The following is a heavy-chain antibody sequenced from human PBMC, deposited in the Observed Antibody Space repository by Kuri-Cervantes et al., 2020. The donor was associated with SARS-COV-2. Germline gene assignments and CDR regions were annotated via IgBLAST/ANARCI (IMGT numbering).Heavy chain of an antibody. V-gene: IGHV3-23*01. CDR1: GFTFSSYA. CDR2: ISGSGGST. J-gene: IGHJ4*02. Sequence: GESLKISCAASGFTFSSYAMCWVRQAPGKGLEWVSAISGSGGSTYYADSVKGRFTISRDNSKNTLYLQMNSLRAEDTAVYYCAKDDTGDYGPTYFDYWGQGTLVTVSS. D-gene: IGHD4-17*01. CDR3: AKDDTGDYGPTYFDY.